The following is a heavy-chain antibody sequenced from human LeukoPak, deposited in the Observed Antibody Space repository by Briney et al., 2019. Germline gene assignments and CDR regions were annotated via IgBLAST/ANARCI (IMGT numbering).Heavy chain of an antibody. CDR2: IYYTGRT. V-gene: IGHV4-59*01. CDR3: ARSSSTSSAGPDIVATPVDY. CDR1: GGSISSYY. Sequence: PSETLSLTCTVSGGSISSYYWSWIRQPPGKGLEWIGYIYYTGRTNYNPSLKSRVTVSVDTSKKQFSLKLNSVTAADTAVYYCARSSSTSSAGPDIVATPVDYWGQGTLVTVSS. D-gene: IGHD5-12*01. J-gene: IGHJ4*02.